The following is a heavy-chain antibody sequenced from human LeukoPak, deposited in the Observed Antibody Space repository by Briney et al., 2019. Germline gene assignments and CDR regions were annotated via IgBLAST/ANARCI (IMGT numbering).Heavy chain of an antibody. D-gene: IGHD3-22*01. J-gene: IGHJ3*02. CDR1: GFAVSSNY. CDR2: IYSGGST. Sequence: GSLRLSCAASGFAVSSNYMNWVRQAPGKGLEWVSVIYSGGSTYYADSVKGRFTISRDNSKNTLYLQMNSLRVEDTAVYYCAREPPHSYYYDSSGVGAFDIWGQGTMVTVSS. CDR3: AREPPHSYYYDSSGVGAFDI. V-gene: IGHV3-53*01.